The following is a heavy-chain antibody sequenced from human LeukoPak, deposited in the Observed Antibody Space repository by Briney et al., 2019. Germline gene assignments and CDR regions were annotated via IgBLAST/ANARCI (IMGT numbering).Heavy chain of an antibody. J-gene: IGHJ5*02. V-gene: IGHV1-69*04. CDR1: GGTFSSYA. CDR2: IIPILGIA. Sequence: SVKVSCKASGGTFSSYAISWVRQAPGQGLEWMGRIIPILGIANYAQKFQGRVTITADKSTSTAYMELSSLRSEDTAVYYCARAGTAPNWFDPWGQGTLVTVSS. D-gene: IGHD6-13*01. CDR3: ARAGTAPNWFDP.